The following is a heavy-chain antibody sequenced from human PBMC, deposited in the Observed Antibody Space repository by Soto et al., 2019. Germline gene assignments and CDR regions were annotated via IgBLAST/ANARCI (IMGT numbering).Heavy chain of an antibody. D-gene: IGHD2-2*01. V-gene: IGHV3-66*01. Sequence: DVQLVEFGGGLVQPGGSLRLSFAASGFTVSSNYMSWVRQAPGKGLEWGSVLYSGGSTYYADSVKGRFSISRDSSKNTVYLQMNSLRAEDTAVYYCTRSMPFDSWGQGALVTVSS. CDR2: LYSGGST. CDR1: GFTVSSNY. CDR3: TRSMPFDS. J-gene: IGHJ4*02.